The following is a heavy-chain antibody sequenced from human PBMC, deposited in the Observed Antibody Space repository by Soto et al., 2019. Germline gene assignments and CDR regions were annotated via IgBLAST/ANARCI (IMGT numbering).Heavy chain of an antibody. CDR1: GGSFSGYY. J-gene: IGHJ6*02. CDR2: INNSGRT. CDR3: AGGRGVRGLISTYYYYGLYV. D-gene: IGHD3-10*01. Sequence: SETLSLTCAVYGGSFSGYYWSWIRQPPGKGLEGIGEINNSGRTNYNPSLKSRGTISVDTSKKQFSLKLSSVTAADTAVFYCAGGRGVRGLISTYYYYGLYVWGQGTTVTVSS. V-gene: IGHV4-34*01.